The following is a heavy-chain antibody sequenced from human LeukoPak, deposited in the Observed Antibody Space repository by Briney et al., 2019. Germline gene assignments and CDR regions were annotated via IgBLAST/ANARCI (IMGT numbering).Heavy chain of an antibody. J-gene: IGHJ4*02. V-gene: IGHV1-69*02. CDR1: GGTFSSYT. CDR2: IIPILGLA. CDR3: ARSTGSSGYTQW. D-gene: IGHD3-22*01. Sequence: SVKVSCKASGGTFSSYTISWVRQAPGQGLEWMGRIIPILGLANYAQKFQGRVTITADKSTSTAYMELSSLRSEDTAVYYCARSTGSSGYTQWWGQGTLVTVSS.